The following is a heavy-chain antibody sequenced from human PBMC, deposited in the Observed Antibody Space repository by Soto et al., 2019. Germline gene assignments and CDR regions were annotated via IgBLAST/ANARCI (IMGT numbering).Heavy chain of an antibody. J-gene: IGHJ6*02. CDR3: ARGERLYYFYYGMDV. Sequence: ASVKVSCKGAGYTFSNYYMHWVRQAPGQGLERMGIINPSGDSTSYAQEFQGRVTMTRETSTSTLYMELSSLRSEDTAVYYCARGERLYYFYYGMDVWGQGSTVTVSS. CDR2: INPSGDST. V-gene: IGHV1-46*01. CDR1: GYTFSNYY. D-gene: IGHD3-3*01.